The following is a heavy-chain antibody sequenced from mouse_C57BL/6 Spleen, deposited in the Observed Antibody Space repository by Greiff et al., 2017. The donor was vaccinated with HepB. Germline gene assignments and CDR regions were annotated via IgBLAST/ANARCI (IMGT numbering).Heavy chain of an antibody. CDR1: GFTFSSYG. D-gene: IGHD1-1*01. CDR2: ISSGGSYT. V-gene: IGHV5-6*01. CDR3: ARGYYGSSYPFAY. Sequence: EVQGVESGGDLVKPGGSLKLSCAASGFTFSSYGMSWVRQTPDKRLEWVATISSGGSYTYYPDSVTGRFTISRDNAKNTLYLQMSSLKSEDTAMYYCARGYYGSSYPFAYWGQGTLVTVSA. J-gene: IGHJ3*01.